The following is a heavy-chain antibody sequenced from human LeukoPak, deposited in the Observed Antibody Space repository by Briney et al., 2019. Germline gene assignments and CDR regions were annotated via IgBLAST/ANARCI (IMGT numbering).Heavy chain of an antibody. CDR1: GFTFSSYA. J-gene: IGHJ4*02. Sequence: GGSLRLSCAASGFTFSSYAMSWVRQAPGKGLEWVSAISGSGGSTYYADSVKGRFTISRDNSKNTLYLQMNSLRAEDTAVYYCAKETYYDFWSGQRYFDYWGQGALVTVSS. CDR3: AKETYYDFWSGQRYFDY. CDR2: ISGSGGST. V-gene: IGHV3-23*01. D-gene: IGHD3-3*01.